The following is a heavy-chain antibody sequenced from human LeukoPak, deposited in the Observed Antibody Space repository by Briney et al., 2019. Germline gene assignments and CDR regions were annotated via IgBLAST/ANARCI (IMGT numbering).Heavy chain of an antibody. Sequence: GRSLRLSCAASGFTFSSYAMHWVRQAPGKGLEWVAVISYDGSNKYYADSVKGRFTISRDNSKNTLYLQMNSLRAEDTAVYYCARDRGAVALYGMDVWGQGTTVTVSS. J-gene: IGHJ6*02. V-gene: IGHV3-30-3*01. CDR3: ARDRGAVALYGMDV. CDR2: ISYDGSNK. CDR1: GFTFSSYA. D-gene: IGHD6-19*01.